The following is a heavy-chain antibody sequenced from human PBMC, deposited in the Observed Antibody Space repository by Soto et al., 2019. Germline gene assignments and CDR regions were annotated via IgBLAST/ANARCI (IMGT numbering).Heavy chain of an antibody. CDR2: LIPIFGTA. CDR3: AIEGLGGIQQY. CDR1: GCTFSSYA. D-gene: IGHD5-12*01. J-gene: IGHJ4*02. V-gene: IGHV1-69*12. Sequence: QVQLVQSGAEVQNPGSSVQVSCKASGCTFSSYASSWVRKAPGQGLEWMGWLIPIFGTANYAQKFQGRVTITADESTSTTYIVLSSLRSEDQAVYYCAIEGLGGIQQYCGQGTLVTVSS.